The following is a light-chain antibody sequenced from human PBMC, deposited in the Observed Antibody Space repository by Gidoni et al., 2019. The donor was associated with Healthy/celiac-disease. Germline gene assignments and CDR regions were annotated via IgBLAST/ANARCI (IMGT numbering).Light chain of an antibody. J-gene: IGKJ2*01. CDR1: QSVLYSSNNRNY. CDR2: WAS. V-gene: IGKV4-1*01. Sequence: DILMTQSPDSLAVSLGERATINCKSSQSVLYSSNNRNYLAWYQQKPGQPLKLLIYWASTRESGVPDRFSGSGSGTDFTLTISSLQAEDVAVYYCQQYYSTLYTFGQXTKLEIK. CDR3: QQYYSTLYT.